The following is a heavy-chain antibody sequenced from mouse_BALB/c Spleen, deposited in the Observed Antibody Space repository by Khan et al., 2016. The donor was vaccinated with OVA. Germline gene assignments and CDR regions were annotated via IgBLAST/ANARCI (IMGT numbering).Heavy chain of an antibody. D-gene: IGHD2-1*01. J-gene: IGHJ1*01. CDR2: ISYSGST. CDR1: GYSITSDYA. Sequence: EVQLQQSGPGLAKPSQSLSLTCTVTGYSITSDYARNWIRQFPGNKLEWMGYISYSGSTSYNPSLKSRISITRDTSTNQFFLQLNSVTTEDTATCDCARGAYYGNWYFDVWGAGTTVTVSS. CDR3: ARGAYYGNWYFDV. V-gene: IGHV3-2*02.